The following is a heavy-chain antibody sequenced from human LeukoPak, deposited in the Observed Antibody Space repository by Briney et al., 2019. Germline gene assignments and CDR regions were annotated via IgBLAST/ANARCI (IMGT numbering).Heavy chain of an antibody. D-gene: IGHD3-22*01. Sequence: SETLSLTCTVSGGSISSYYWSWIRQPPGKGLEWIGYIYYSGSTNYNPSLKSRVTISVDTSKNQFSLKLSSVTAADTAVYCCARGYPWGDYYDSSGYYFFDYWGQGTLVTVSS. CDR1: GGSISSYY. V-gene: IGHV4-59*01. CDR2: IYYSGST. J-gene: IGHJ4*02. CDR3: ARGYPWGDYYDSSGYYFFDY.